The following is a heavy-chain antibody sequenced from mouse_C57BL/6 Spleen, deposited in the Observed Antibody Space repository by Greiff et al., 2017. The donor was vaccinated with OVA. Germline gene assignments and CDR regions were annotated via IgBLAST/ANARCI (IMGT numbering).Heavy chain of an antibody. V-gene: IGHV1-26*01. CDR2: INPNNGGT. CDR1: GYTFTDYY. D-gene: IGHD2-1*01. Sequence: EVQLQQSGPELVKPGASVKISCKASGYTFTDYYMNWVKQSHGKSLEWIGDINPNNGGTSYNQKFKGKATLTVDKSSSTAYMELRSLTSEDSAVYYCARPIYYGNFYAMDYWGQGTSVTVSS. J-gene: IGHJ4*01. CDR3: ARPIYYGNFYAMDY.